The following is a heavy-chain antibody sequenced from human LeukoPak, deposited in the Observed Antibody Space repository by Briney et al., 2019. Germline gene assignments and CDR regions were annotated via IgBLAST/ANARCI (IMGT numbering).Heavy chain of an antibody. CDR2: IIPIFGTA. CDR1: GGTFSSYA. CDR3: ARVKSRSIKYSSSWYGDAFDI. Sequence: SVKVSCKASGGTFSSYAISWVRQAPGQGLEWMGGIIPIFGTANYAQKFQGRVTITADESTSTAYMELSSLRSEDTAVYYCARVKSRSIKYSSSWYGDAFDIWGQGTMVTVSS. D-gene: IGHD6-13*01. J-gene: IGHJ3*02. V-gene: IGHV1-69*13.